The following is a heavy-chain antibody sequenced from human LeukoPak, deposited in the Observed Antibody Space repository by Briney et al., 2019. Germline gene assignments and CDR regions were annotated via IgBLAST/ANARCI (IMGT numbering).Heavy chain of an antibody. Sequence: GGSLRLSCAASGFTFSSYAMNWVRQAPGKGLEWVSTISGSGGSAYYADSVKGRFTISRDNSENTLYLQMNSLRAEDSAIYHCAKEVNVWRGSYSGFDPWGQGTLVTVSS. CDR3: AKEVNVWRGSYSGFDP. V-gene: IGHV3-23*01. J-gene: IGHJ5*02. D-gene: IGHD3-3*01. CDR2: ISGSGGSA. CDR1: GFTFSSYA.